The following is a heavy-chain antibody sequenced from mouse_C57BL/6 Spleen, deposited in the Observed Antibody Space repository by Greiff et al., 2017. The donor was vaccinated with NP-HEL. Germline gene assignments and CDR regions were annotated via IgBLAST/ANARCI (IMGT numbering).Heavy chain of an antibody. D-gene: IGHD2-1*01. V-gene: IGHV6-3*01. CDR1: GFTFSNYW. CDR3: TWGNYGGYYAMDY. J-gene: IGHJ4*01. Sequence: EVKLMESGGGLVQPGGSMKLSCVASGFTFSNYWMNWVRQSPEKGLEWVAQIRLKSDNYATHYAESVKGRFTISRDDSKSSVYLQMNNLRAEDTGIYYCTWGNYGGYYAMDYWGQGTSVTVSS. CDR2: IRLKSDNYAT.